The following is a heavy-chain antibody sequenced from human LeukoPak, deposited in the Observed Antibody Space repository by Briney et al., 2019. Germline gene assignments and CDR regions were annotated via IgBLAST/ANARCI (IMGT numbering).Heavy chain of an antibody. CDR1: GYTFTSYG. J-gene: IGHJ6*02. D-gene: IGHD2-15*01. Sequence: ASVKVSCKASGYTFTSYGISWVRQAPGQGLEWMGWISAYNGNTNYAQKLQGRVTMTTGTSTSTAYMELRSLRSDDTAVYYCARNVPIVVVAATLAYYGMDVWGQGTTVTVSS. V-gene: IGHV1-18*01. CDR3: ARNVPIVVVAATLAYYGMDV. CDR2: ISAYNGNT.